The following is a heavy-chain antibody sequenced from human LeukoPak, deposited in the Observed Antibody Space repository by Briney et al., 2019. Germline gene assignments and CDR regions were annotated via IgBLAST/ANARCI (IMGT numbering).Heavy chain of an antibody. V-gene: IGHV3-23*01. CDR2: LSASGYNT. D-gene: IGHD3-22*01. CDR1: GFTFTNHG. Sequence: GGSLRLSCVASGFTFTNHGMSWFRQAPGKGLEWVSTLSASGYNTYYGDSVKGRFTISRDNSKNTLYLQMNSLRAEDTAIYLCAKGAEEGVVITAVYYYHMDVWGRGTTVTISS. J-gene: IGHJ6*03. CDR3: AKGAEEGVVITAVYYYHMDV.